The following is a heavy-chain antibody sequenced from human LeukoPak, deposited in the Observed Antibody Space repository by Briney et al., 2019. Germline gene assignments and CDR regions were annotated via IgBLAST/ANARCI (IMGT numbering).Heavy chain of an antibody. CDR1: GGSISTSGYY. J-gene: IGHJ6*02. CDR2: IYYSGST. V-gene: IGHV4-39*01. CDR3: ARAFHYYYYGMDV. Sequence: SETLSLTCTVSGGSISTSGYYWGWIRQSPGEGLEWIGIIYYSGSTYYNPSLKSRVTLSVDASRNQFSLKLSSVTAADTAVYYCARAFHYYYYGMDVWGQGTTVTVSS.